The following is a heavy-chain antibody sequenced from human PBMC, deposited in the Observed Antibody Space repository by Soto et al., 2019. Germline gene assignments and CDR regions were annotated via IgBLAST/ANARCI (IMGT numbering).Heavy chain of an antibody. D-gene: IGHD4-17*01. CDR3: ARPCSPGDYSAFDP. CDR1: GFSFTSYW. V-gene: IGHV5-51*01. CDR2: IYPGDSDT. J-gene: IGHJ5*02. Sequence: GESLKISCKGSGFSFTSYWIAWVRQMPGKGLEWMGIIYPGDSDTRYSASFQGQVTISVDKSISTSYLLWSVLTDSDTALYYCARPCSPGDYSAFDPWGQGTLVTVSS.